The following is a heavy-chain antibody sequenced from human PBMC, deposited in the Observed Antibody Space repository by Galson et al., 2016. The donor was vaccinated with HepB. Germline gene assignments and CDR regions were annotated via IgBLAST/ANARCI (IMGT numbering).Heavy chain of an antibody. J-gene: IGHJ4*02. Sequence: SVKVSCKASGYSFNAYYIHWVRRAPGQGLEWMGWINHDSGDTNHAQKFQGRVTMSRDTSISTAYMELSSLTSDDTAVYYCASDTGIAVAVDYWGQGTLVTVS. CDR2: INHDSGDT. CDR1: GYSFNAYY. D-gene: IGHD6-19*01. V-gene: IGHV1-2*02. CDR3: ASDTGIAVAVDY.